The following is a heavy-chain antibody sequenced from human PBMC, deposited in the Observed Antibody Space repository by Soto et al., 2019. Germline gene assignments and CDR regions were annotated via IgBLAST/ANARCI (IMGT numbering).Heavy chain of an antibody. CDR2: ISSSSSYI. J-gene: IGHJ3*02. Sequence: VRSLRLSCAASGFTFSSYGMSWVRQAPGKGLEWVSSISSSSSYIYYADSVKGRFTISRDNAKNSLYLQMNSLRAEDTAVYYCARDQKSALYYDNTDAFDIWGQGTMVPVSS. CDR3: ARDQKSALYYDNTDAFDI. V-gene: IGHV3-21*01. D-gene: IGHD3-22*01. CDR1: GFTFSSYG.